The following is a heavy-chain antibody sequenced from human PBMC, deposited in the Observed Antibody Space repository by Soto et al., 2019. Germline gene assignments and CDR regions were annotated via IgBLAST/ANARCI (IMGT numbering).Heavy chain of an antibody. D-gene: IGHD3-3*01. V-gene: IGHV3-30*01. CDR2: ISYDGSKK. CDR1: GFTFSDYA. Sequence: QVQLVESGGGVVQPGRSLRLSCAAFGFTFSDYAIHWVRQAPGKGLEWVAVISYDGSKKYYSDSVKGRFTISRDTSKKTLYLHMNSLRAEDTAVYYCARDQYYVFWSRRPYSYYGMDVWGQGTTVIVSS. CDR3: ARDQYYVFWSRRPYSYYGMDV. J-gene: IGHJ6*02.